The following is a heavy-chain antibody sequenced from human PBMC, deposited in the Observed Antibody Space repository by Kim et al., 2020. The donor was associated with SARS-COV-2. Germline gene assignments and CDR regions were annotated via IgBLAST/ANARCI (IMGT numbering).Heavy chain of an antibody. CDR1: GYTLTELS. CDR3: ATLDSSGYYKEYYFDY. CDR2: FDPEDGET. D-gene: IGHD3-22*01. V-gene: IGHV1-24*01. Sequence: ASVKVSCKVSGYTLTELSMHWVRQAPGKGLEWMGGFDPEDGETIYEQKFQGRVTMTEDTSTDTAYMELSSLRSEDTAVYYCATLDSSGYYKEYYFDYWGQGTLVTVSS. J-gene: IGHJ4*02.